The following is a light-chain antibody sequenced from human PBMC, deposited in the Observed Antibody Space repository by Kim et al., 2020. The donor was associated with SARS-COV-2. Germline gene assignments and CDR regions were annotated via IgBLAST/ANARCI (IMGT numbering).Light chain of an antibody. V-gene: IGLV3-9*01. CDR1: NIGSKN. Sequence: VALGQTARITCGGNNIGSKNVHWYQQKPGQAPVLVIYRDSNRPSGIPERFSGSNSGNTATLTISRAQAGDEADYYCQVWDSSYVVFGGGTQLTVL. CDR2: RDS. CDR3: QVWDSSYVV. J-gene: IGLJ2*01.